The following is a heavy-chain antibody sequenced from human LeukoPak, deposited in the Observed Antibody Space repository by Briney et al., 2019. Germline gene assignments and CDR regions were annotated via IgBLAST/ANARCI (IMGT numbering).Heavy chain of an antibody. J-gene: IGHJ4*02. V-gene: IGHV3-23*01. CDR1: GFMFSNYA. Sequence: PAGSLRLSCAASGFMFSNYAMSWVRQPPGKGLEWVSAISGSGGSTYYAETVKGRFTISRHNSKNPLYLEMNSLRAGDTAVYCGANDPPITVAGCYDYWGQGTLVTVSS. D-gene: IGHD6-19*01. CDR2: ISGSGGST. CDR3: ANDPPITVAGCYDY.